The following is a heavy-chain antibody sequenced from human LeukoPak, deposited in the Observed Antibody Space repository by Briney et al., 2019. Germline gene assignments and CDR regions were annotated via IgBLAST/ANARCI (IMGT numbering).Heavy chain of an antibody. J-gene: IGHJ6*03. CDR2: INHSGST. Sequence: SETLSLTCAVSGYSISSGYYWGWIRQPPGKGLEWIGSINHSGSTYYNPSLKSRVTISVDTSKNQFSLKLSSVTAADTAVYYCASTDYSNYDYYYYYMDVWGKGTTVTVS. CDR1: GYSISSGYY. V-gene: IGHV4-38-2*01. D-gene: IGHD4-11*01. CDR3: ASTDYSNYDYYYYYMDV.